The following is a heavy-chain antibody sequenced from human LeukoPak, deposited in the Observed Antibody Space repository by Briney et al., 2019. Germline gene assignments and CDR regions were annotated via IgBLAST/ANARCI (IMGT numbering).Heavy chain of an antibody. CDR2: ISSSSSYI. CDR3: ARDPGYSYGHHFDY. CDR1: GFTFSSYS. Sequence: PGGSLRLSCAASGFTFSSYSMNWVRQAPGKGLEWVSSISSSSSYIYYADSVKGRFTISRDNAKNSLYLQMNSLRAEDTAVCYCARDPGYSYGHHFDYWGQGTLVTVSS. J-gene: IGHJ4*02. D-gene: IGHD5-18*01. V-gene: IGHV3-21*01.